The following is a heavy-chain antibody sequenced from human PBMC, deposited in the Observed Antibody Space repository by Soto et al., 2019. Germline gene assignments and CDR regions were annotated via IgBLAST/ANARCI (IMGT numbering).Heavy chain of an antibody. D-gene: IGHD6-19*01. V-gene: IGHV4-4*02. CDR1: GGSISSSNW. Sequence: QVQLQESGPGLVKPSGTLSLTCAVSGGSISSSNWWSWVRQPPGKGLEWIGEIYHSGSTNYNPSLKRRLXSXVXXSKTQSSLKLSSVTAADTAVYYCARIAVAGTRFDYWGQGTLVTVSS. J-gene: IGHJ4*02. CDR2: IYHSGST. CDR3: ARIAVAGTRFDY.